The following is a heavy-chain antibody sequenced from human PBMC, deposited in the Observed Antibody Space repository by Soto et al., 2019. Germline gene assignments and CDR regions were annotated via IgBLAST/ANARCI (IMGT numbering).Heavy chain of an antibody. D-gene: IGHD5-18*01. CDR2: IYYSGST. V-gene: IGHV4-31*03. Sequence: QVQLQESGPGLVKPSQTLSLTCTVSGGSISSGGYYWSWIRQHPGKGLEWIGYIYYSGSTYYNPSLKSRVTISVDTSKNQFSLKLISVTAADTAVYYCAREGYSYGDDAFDIWGQGTMVTVSS. CDR3: AREGYSYGDDAFDI. CDR1: GGSISSGGYY. J-gene: IGHJ3*02.